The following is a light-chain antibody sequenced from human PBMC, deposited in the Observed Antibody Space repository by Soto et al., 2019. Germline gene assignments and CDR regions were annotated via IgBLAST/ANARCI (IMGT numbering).Light chain of an antibody. V-gene: IGLV1-44*01. CDR3: AAWDDSLNGRV. J-gene: IGLJ2*01. CDR2: GHN. CDR1: SSSIGSNT. Sequence: QSVLTQPPSASGTPGQRVTIACSGRSSSIGSNTVNWYQQLPGTAPKLLIYGHNQRPSGVPDRFSGSRSGTSASLAISGLQSEDEADYYCAAWDDSLNGRVFGGGTKLTVL.